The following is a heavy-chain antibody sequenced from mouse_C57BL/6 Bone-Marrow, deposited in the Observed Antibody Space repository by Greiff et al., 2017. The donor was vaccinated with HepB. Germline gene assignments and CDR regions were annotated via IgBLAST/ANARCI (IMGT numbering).Heavy chain of an antibody. CDR2: IRSKSNNYAT. Sequence: EVKVVESGGGLVQPKGSLKLSCAASGFSFNTYAMNWVRQAPGKGLEWVARIRSKSNNYATYYADSVKDRFTISRDDSESMLYLQMNNLKTEDTAMYYCVRGQPRAMDYWGQGTSVTVSS. D-gene: IGHD6-1*01. J-gene: IGHJ4*01. CDR1: GFSFNTYA. CDR3: VRGQPRAMDY. V-gene: IGHV10-1*01.